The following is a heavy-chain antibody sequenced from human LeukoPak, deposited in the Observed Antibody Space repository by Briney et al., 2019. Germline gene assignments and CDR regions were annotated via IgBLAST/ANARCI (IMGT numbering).Heavy chain of an antibody. CDR1: GFTFTRYG. Sequence: GGSLRLSCAASGFTFTRYGMHWVRQAPGKGLEWVAVISSDESDKYYADSVKGRFTISRDNAKNSLYLQMNSLRAEDTAVYYCASLGYGDYAGLDFDYWGQGTLVTVSS. V-gene: IGHV3-30*03. D-gene: IGHD4-17*01. CDR2: ISSDESDK. J-gene: IGHJ4*02. CDR3: ASLGYGDYAGLDFDY.